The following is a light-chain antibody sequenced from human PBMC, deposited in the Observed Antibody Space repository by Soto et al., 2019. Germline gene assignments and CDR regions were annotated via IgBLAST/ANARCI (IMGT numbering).Light chain of an antibody. Sequence: EIVLTQSPVTLSLSPGERATLSCRASQSVRTYLAWYQVKPGQAPRLLIYDASNRATGIPARFSGSGSGTDFTLTISSLEPEDFAVYYCQQRSNWPRTFGQGSKADIK. CDR2: DAS. CDR3: QQRSNWPRT. CDR1: QSVRTY. V-gene: IGKV3-11*01. J-gene: IGKJ1*01.